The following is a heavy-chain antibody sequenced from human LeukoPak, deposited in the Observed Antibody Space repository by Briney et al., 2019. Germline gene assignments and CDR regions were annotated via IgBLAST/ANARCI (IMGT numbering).Heavy chain of an antibody. J-gene: IGHJ5*02. D-gene: IGHD6-13*01. CDR3: ATERLYSSSWYNWFDP. V-gene: IGHV3-9*01. CDR2: ISWNSGII. CDR1: GFTFDDYA. Sequence: GGSLRLSCAASGFTFDDYAMYWVRQAPGKSLEWVSGISWNSGIIGYADSVKGRFTISRDNAKNSLYLQMNSLRAEDTAVYYCATERLYSSSWYNWFDPWGQGTLVTVSS.